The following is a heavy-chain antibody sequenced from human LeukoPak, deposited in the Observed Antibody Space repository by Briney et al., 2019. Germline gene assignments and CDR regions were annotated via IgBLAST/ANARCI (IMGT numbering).Heavy chain of an antibody. Sequence: GGSLRLSCAASGFTFSSSWMHWVRQAPGKGLVWVSRINPNGSNTSHADSVKGRFTISRDNAKNTVYLQMNSLRAEDTAVYHCASGVGSDREYWGQGALVTVSS. V-gene: IGHV3-74*01. CDR2: INPNGSNT. CDR1: GFTFSSSW. CDR3: ASGVGSDREY. J-gene: IGHJ4*02. D-gene: IGHD2-21*02.